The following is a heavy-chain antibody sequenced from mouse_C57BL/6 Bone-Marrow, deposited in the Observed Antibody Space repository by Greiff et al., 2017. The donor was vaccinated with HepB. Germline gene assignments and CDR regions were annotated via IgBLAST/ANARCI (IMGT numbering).Heavy chain of an antibody. J-gene: IGHJ3*01. CDR2: IDPSDSYT. Sequence: VQLQQPGAELVMPGASVKLSCKASGYTFTSYWMHWVKQRPGQGLEWIGEIDPSDSYTNYNQKFKGKSTLTVDKSSSTAYMQLSSLTSEDSAVYYCASMDYYGSSLFAYWGQGTLVTVSA. V-gene: IGHV1-69*01. D-gene: IGHD1-1*01. CDR3: ASMDYYGSSLFAY. CDR1: GYTFTSYW.